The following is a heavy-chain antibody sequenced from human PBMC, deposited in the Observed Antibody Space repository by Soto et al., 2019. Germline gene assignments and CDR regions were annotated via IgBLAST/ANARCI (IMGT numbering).Heavy chain of an antibody. CDR2: IKQDGSEK. CDR1: GFTFSSYW. CDR3: ARDLYWNYRDY. D-gene: IGHD1-1*01. Sequence: EVQLVESGGGLVQPGGSLRLSCAASGFTFSSYWMSWVRQAPGKGLEWVGNIKQDGSEKYYVDSVKGRFTISRDNAQNSLYLQMNSLRAEDTAVYYCARDLYWNYRDYWGQGTLVTVSS. J-gene: IGHJ4*02. V-gene: IGHV3-7*01.